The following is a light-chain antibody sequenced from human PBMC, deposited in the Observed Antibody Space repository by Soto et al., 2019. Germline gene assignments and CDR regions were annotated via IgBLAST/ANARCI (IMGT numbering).Light chain of an antibody. CDR2: GAS. J-gene: IGKJ1*01. V-gene: IGKV3-15*01. CDR3: QQYNNWLTWT. Sequence: EIVITQSPATLSVSPGGRATLSCRASQSVSSNLAWYQQKPGQAPRLLIYGASTRATGIPARFSGSGSGTEFTLTISSLQSEDFAVYYCQQYNNWLTWTFGQGTKVDIK. CDR1: QSVSSN.